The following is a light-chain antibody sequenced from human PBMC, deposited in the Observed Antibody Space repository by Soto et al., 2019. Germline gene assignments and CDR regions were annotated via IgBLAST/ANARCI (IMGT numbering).Light chain of an antibody. CDR2: EVS. CDR1: SSDVGSYNR. V-gene: IGLV2-18*02. CDR3: SSYTSSSTFSLV. J-gene: IGLJ2*01. Sequence: QSALTQPPSVSGSPGQSVTISCTGTSSDVGSYNRVSWYQQPPGTAPKLMIYEVSNRPSGVPDRFSGSKSGNTASLTISGXXXXXXXXYYCSSYTSSSTFSLVFGGGTKLTVL.